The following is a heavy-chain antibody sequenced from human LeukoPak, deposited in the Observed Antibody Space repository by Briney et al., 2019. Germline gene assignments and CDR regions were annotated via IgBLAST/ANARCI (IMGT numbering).Heavy chain of an antibody. D-gene: IGHD2-15*01. J-gene: IGHJ4*02. Sequence: GGSLRLSCAASGFTFSSYSMNWVRQAPGKGLEWVSSTSSSSSYIYYADSVKGRFTISRDNAKNSLYLQMNSLRAEDTAVYYCARDVYCSGGSCLHYFDYWGQGTLVTVSS. CDR2: TSSSSSYI. CDR3: ARDVYCSGGSCLHYFDY. V-gene: IGHV3-21*01. CDR1: GFTFSSYS.